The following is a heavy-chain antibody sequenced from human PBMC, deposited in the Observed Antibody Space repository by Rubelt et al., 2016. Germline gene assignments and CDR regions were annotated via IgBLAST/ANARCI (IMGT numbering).Heavy chain of an antibody. V-gene: IGHV3-33*01. D-gene: IGHD6-19*01. CDR2: IWYDGSNK. CDR1: GFTFSSYG. Sequence: QVQLVESGGGVVQPGRSLRLSCAASGFTFSSYGMHWVRQAPGKGLEWVAVIWYDGSNKYYADSVKGRFTMSRDNSKKTLCLKMNSLRAEDTAVYYCARDPGIAVAGTYYYYGMDVWGQGTTVTVSS. CDR3: ARDPGIAVAGTYYYYGMDV. J-gene: IGHJ6*02.